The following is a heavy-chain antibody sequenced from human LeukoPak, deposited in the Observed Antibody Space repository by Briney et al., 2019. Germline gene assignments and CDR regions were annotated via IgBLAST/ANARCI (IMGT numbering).Heavy chain of an antibody. Sequence: PGGSLRLSCAASGFTFRSYAMSWVRQAPGKGLEWVAIIWYDGGNIDYTDSVKGRFTISRDNSKNTLYLQMNSLRAEDTAVYYCAREEHKNWKIDYWGQGTLVTVSS. CDR3: AREEHKNWKIDY. J-gene: IGHJ4*02. CDR2: IWYDGGNI. CDR1: GFTFRSYA. D-gene: IGHD1-1*01. V-gene: IGHV3-33*08.